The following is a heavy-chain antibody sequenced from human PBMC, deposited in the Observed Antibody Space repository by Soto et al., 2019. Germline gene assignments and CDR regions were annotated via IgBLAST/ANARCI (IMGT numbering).Heavy chain of an antibody. V-gene: IGHV3-23*01. CDR2: ISGSGGST. CDR1: GFTFSSYA. Sequence: GSLRLSCAASGFTFSSYAMRWVRQAPGKGLEWVSAISGSGGSTYYADSVKGRFTISRDNSKHTPYLQMNSLRAEDTAVYYCARRGPGTYFDYWGQGTLVTVSS. D-gene: IGHD6-13*01. CDR3: ARRGPGTYFDY. J-gene: IGHJ4*02.